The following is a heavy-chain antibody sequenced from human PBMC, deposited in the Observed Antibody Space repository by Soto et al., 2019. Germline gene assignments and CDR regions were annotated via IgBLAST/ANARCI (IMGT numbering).Heavy chain of an antibody. Sequence: QVQLQESGPGLVKPSQTLSLTCTVSGGSISSGGYYWSWIRQHPGKGLQWIGYIYYSGSTYYNSSLKSRVTISVETSKKQFSLKLSSVTAADTAVYYCACLWGSYRRFDPWGQGTLVTVSS. J-gene: IGHJ5*02. CDR3: ACLWGSYRRFDP. CDR2: IYYSGST. V-gene: IGHV4-31*03. D-gene: IGHD3-16*02. CDR1: GGSISSGGYY.